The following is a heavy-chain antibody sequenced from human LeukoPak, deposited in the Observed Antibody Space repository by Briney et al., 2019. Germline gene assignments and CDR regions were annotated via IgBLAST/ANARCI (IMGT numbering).Heavy chain of an antibody. CDR2: INADGSTT. Sequence: GGSLRLSCAASGFAFSKYWMSWVRQTPGKGLVWVARINADGSTTSYADSVKGGFTISRDNAKNTLYLQMSSLRAEDTAVYYCATGNYYDSRGYYTFGHWGQGTLVTVSS. CDR1: GFAFSKYW. D-gene: IGHD3-22*01. CDR3: ATGNYYDSRGYYTFGH. J-gene: IGHJ4*02. V-gene: IGHV3-74*01.